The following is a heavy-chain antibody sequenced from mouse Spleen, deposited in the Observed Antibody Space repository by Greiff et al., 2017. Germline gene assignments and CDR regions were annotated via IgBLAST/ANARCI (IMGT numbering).Heavy chain of an antibody. CDR3: ARYGYPY. V-gene: IGHV1-26*01. Sequence: EVQLQQSGPELVKPGASVKISCKASGYTFTDYYMNWVKQSHGKSLEWIGDINPNNGGTSYNQKFKGKATLTVDKSSSTAYMELRSLTSEDSAVYYCARYGYPYWGQGTTLTVSS. J-gene: IGHJ2*01. CDR1: GYTFTDYY. D-gene: IGHD2-2*01. CDR2: INPNNGGT.